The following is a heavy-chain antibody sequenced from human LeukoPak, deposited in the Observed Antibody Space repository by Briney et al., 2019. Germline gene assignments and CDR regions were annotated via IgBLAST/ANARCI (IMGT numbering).Heavy chain of an antibody. Sequence: GGSLRLSCSASGFTFCSYTMHWVPQAPGKGLEYVSDITSNGSSTCHADSVKGRFAISRDNPKSKLYLQMGSLITEDMAVYYCARGPANYFYMDVWGRGTTVTISS. V-gene: IGHV3-64*02. CDR1: GFTFCSYT. CDR2: ITSNGSST. J-gene: IGHJ6*03. CDR3: ARGPANYFYMDV.